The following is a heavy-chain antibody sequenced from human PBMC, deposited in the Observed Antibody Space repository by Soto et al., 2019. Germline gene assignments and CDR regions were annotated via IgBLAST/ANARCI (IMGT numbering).Heavy chain of an antibody. CDR3: AKDLGPVAITNWIDP. J-gene: IGHJ5*02. Sequence: PGGSLRLSCAAPGFAFKDYGMHWVRQAPGKGLEWVTAISYDGSHTYDADSVRGRFTTSRDNSKNTLYLQMNSLRPEDTAVYYCAKDLGPVAITNWIDPWGQGTLVTVSS. CDR1: GFAFKDYG. CDR2: ISYDGSHT. V-gene: IGHV3-30*18. D-gene: IGHD2-2*02.